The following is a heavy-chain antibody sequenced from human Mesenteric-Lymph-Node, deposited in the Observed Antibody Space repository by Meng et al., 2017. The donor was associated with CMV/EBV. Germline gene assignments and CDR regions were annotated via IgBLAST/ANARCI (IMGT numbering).Heavy chain of an antibody. J-gene: IGHJ6*02. D-gene: IGHD3-3*01. CDR3: ARSTVDDFWSGYYYYYYGMDV. CDR2: INPNSGGT. CDR1: GYTFTGYF. Sequence: ASVKVSCKASGYTFTGYFMHWVRQAPGQGLEWMGWINPNSGGTNYAQKFQGRVTMTRDTSIRTAYMELSGLRSDDTAVYYCARSTVDDFWSGYYYYYYGMDVWGQGTTVTVSS. V-gene: IGHV1-2*02.